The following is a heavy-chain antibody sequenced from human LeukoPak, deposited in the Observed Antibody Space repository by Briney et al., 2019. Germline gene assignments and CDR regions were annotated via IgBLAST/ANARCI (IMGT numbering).Heavy chain of an antibody. V-gene: IGHV3-30*18. CDR3: AKDRSDNKTWYAGSH. Sequence: GGSLRLSCAASGFNLSSYGMHWVRQAPGKSLEWVAVISYDGSDIYYGVSAKGRFTISRDNSKNIMYLQMNSLRAEDTAVYYCAKDRSDNKTWYAGSHWGQGTLVTVSS. D-gene: IGHD2-8*01. J-gene: IGHJ4*02. CDR1: GFNLSSYG. CDR2: ISYDGSDI.